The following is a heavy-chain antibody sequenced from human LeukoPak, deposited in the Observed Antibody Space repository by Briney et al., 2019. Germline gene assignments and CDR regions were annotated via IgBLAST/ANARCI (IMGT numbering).Heavy chain of an antibody. D-gene: IGHD2-2*01. CDR3: VKGYCSSISCYGDY. CDR1: GFTFSSYA. J-gene: IGHJ4*02. Sequence: GGSLRLSCAASGFTFSSYAMHWVRQAPGKGLEYVSAISSNGGSTYYADSVKGRFTISRDNSKNTLYLQMSSLRAEDTAVYYCVKGYCSSISCYGDYWGQGTLVTVSS. CDR2: ISSNGGST. V-gene: IGHV3-64D*09.